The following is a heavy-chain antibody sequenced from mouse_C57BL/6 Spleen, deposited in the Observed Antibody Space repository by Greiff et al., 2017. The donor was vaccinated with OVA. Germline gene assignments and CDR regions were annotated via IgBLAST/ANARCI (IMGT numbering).Heavy chain of an antibody. CDR2: IDPANGDT. CDR1: GFNIKDDY. CDR3: TTGLRRFAY. D-gene: IGHD1-1*01. Sequence: VQLQQSGAELVRPGASVKLSCTASGFNIKDDYMHWVKQRPEQGLEWIGWIDPANGDTEYASKFQGKATITADTSSNTAYLQLSSLTSEDTAVYYCTTGLRRFAYWGQGTLVTVSA. J-gene: IGHJ3*01. V-gene: IGHV14-4*01.